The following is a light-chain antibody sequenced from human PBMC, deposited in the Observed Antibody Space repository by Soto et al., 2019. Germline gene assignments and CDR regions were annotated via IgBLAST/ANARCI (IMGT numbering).Light chain of an antibody. CDR3: CSYATSNTLI. J-gene: IGLJ2*01. V-gene: IGLV2-23*01. Sequence: QSALTQPASVSGSPGQSITISCTGTSSDVGSYNLVSWYQQHPGKAPKLMIYEGSEWPSGVSNRFSVSKSGNTASLTISGLQAEDEADYYCCSYATSNTLIFGGGTKLTVL. CDR1: SSDVGSYNL. CDR2: EGS.